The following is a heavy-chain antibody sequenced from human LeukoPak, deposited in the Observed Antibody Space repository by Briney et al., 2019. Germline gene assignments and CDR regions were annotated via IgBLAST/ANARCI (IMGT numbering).Heavy chain of an antibody. V-gene: IGHV3-23*01. Sequence: GGSLRLSCAASGFTFSSYPMSWVRLAPGKGLEWVSAISGRGDSTYYADSMKGRFTISRDNSKDTLYLQMNSLRAEDTAVYFCACIAAAGTYFDYWGQGTLVTVSS. CDR1: GFTFSSYP. CDR3: ACIAAAGTYFDY. D-gene: IGHD6-13*01. CDR2: ISGRGDST. J-gene: IGHJ4*02.